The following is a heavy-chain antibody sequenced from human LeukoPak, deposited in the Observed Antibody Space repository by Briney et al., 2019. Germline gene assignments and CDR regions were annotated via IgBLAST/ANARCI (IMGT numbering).Heavy chain of an antibody. CDR3: ARVVVGATNFYYGMDV. CDR1: GDSISSYY. J-gene: IGHJ6*02. V-gene: IGHV4-59*08. D-gene: IGHD1-26*01. Sequence: SETLSLTCTVSGDSISSYYWSWMRQPPGKGLEWIGFISHSGSTNYNPSLNSRVTISADTSKNQFSLKLSSVTAADTALYYCARVVVGATNFYYGMDVWGQGTTVTVSS. CDR2: ISHSGST.